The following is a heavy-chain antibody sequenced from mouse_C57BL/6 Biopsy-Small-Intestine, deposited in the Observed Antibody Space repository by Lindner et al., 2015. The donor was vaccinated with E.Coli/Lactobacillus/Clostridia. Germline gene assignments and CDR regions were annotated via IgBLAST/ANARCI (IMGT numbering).Heavy chain of an antibody. CDR3: ARGYYDYFDY. J-gene: IGHJ2*01. D-gene: IGHD2-4*01. CDR2: IYPGGGYT. CDR1: GYTFTNYW. V-gene: IGHV1-63*01. Sequence: QLQESGAELVRPGTSVKMSCKASGYTFTNYWIGWAKQRPGHGLEWIGDIYPGGGYTNHNEKFKGKATLTADKSSSTAYMQFSSLTSEDSAIYYCARGYYDYFDYWGQGTTLTVSS.